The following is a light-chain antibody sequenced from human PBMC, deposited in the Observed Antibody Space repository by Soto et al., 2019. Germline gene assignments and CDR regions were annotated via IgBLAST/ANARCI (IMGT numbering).Light chain of an antibody. CDR1: QSIYEK. J-gene: IGKJ4*01. Sequence: EIVMTQSPATLSVSPGERVTLSCRASQSIYEKLAWYQQKPGQTPRLVIYDASTRATGTPGSFSGRGSGTEFTLTISSLQSEDFAAYYCQQYNRWPLTFGGGTKVEIK. V-gene: IGKV3-15*01. CDR2: DAS. CDR3: QQYNRWPLT.